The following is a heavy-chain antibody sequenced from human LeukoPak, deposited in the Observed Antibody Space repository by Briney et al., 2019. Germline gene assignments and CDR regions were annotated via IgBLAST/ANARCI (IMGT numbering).Heavy chain of an antibody. D-gene: IGHD4-17*01. CDR1: GFTFSSYA. CDR2: ISGSGGST. J-gene: IGHJ3*02. Sequence: GGSLRLSCAASGFTFSSYAMSWVRQAPGKGREWVSAISGSGGSTYYADSVKGRFTISRDNSKNTLYLQMNSLRAEDTAVYYCAKVGGAVTTSRRAFDIWGQGTMVTVSS. CDR3: AKVGGAVTTSRRAFDI. V-gene: IGHV3-23*01.